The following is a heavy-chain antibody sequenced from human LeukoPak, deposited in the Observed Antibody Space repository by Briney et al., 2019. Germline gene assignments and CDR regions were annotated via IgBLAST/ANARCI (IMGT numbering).Heavy chain of an antibody. D-gene: IGHD3-22*01. CDR1: GSSINNNF. CDR3: ARHRDYYDT. Sequence: KPSETLSLTCTVSGSSINNNFWTWIRQPPGKGLEWIGQIYSTGSANYNPSLKSRVLISGDTSKNQISLKLTSVTAADTAVYFCARHRDYYDTWGHGTLVTVSS. CDR2: IYSTGSA. V-gene: IGHV4-59*08. J-gene: IGHJ4*01.